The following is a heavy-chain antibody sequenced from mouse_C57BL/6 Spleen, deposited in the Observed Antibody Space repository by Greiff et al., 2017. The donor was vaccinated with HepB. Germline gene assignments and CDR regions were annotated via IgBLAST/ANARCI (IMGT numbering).Heavy chain of an antibody. CDR1: GFTFSSYA. J-gene: IGHJ2*01. Sequence: EVQRVESGGGLVKPGGSLKLSCAASGFTFSSYAMSWVRQTPEKRLEWVATISDGGSYTYYPDNVKGRFTISRDNAKNNLYLQMSHLKSEDTAMYYCARDAGPYYFDYWGQGTTLTVSS. CDR3: ARDAGPYYFDY. D-gene: IGHD4-1*01. V-gene: IGHV5-4*01. CDR2: ISDGGSYT.